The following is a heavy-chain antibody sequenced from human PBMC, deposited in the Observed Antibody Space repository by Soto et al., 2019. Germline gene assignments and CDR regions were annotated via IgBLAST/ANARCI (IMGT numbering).Heavy chain of an antibody. V-gene: IGHV1-3*01. CDR1: GYTFTSYA. J-gene: IGHJ4*02. CDR3: ASSVSAMDMGVFDY. CDR2: INAGNGNT. D-gene: IGHD5-18*01. Sequence: ASVKVSCKASGYTFTSYAMHWVRQAPGQRLEWMGWINAGNGNTKYSQKFQGRVTITRDTSASTAYMELRSLRSDDTAVYYCASSVSAMDMGVFDYWGQGTLVTVSS.